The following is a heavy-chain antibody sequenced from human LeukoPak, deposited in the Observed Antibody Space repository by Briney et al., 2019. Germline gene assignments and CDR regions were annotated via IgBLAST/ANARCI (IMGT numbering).Heavy chain of an antibody. D-gene: IGHD2-2*01. CDR2: TRNKVKGYTT. V-gene: IGHV3-72*01. J-gene: IGHJ4*02. CDR3: ARVRFCVSTSQPCYAFDY. CDR1: SFVFYLLQ. Sequence: RGSLRLSCAGPSFVFYLLQMESARQAPGKGLEWVARTRNKVKGYTTEYAASVKGRFTISRDGANNLLYLQMNRLKTEDTAVYYWARVRFCVSTSQPCYAFDYWGQGVLVTVSS.